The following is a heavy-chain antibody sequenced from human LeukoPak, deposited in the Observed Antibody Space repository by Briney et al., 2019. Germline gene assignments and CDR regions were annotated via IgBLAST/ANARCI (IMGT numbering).Heavy chain of an antibody. D-gene: IGHD5-12*01. CDR3: ARGVVATRMHFDY. V-gene: IGHV4-31*03. J-gene: IGHJ4*02. CDR1: GGSISSGGYY. CDR2: IYYSGST. Sequence: SETLSLTCTVSGGSISSGGYYWRWIRQHPGKGLEWIGYIYYSGSTYYNPSLKSRVTISVDTSKNQFSPKLSSVTAADTAVYYCARGVVATRMHFDYWGQGTLVTVSS.